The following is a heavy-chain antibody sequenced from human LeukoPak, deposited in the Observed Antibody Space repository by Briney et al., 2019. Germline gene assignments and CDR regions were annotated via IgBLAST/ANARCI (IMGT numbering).Heavy chain of an antibody. J-gene: IGHJ4*02. V-gene: IGHV3-7*01. CDR1: GFPFSNLW. Sequence: PGGSLRLSCAASGFPFSNLWMTWVRQAPGKGLEWVANIREDGSEKYYVESVKGRFTISRDNAKNSLFLQMNSLRAEDTAVYYCASGGHVDYCGQGTLVTVSS. CDR3: ASGGHVDY. CDR2: IREDGSEK. D-gene: IGHD5-12*01.